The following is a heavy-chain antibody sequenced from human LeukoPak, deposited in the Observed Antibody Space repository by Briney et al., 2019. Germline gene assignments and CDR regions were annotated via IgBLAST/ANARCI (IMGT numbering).Heavy chain of an antibody. J-gene: IGHJ4*02. CDR1: GGSISSSSYY. CDR3: ARHPYDSSGYYDY. V-gene: IGHV4-39*01. CDR2: IYYSGST. Sequence: KSSETLSLTCTVSGGSISSSSYYWGWIRQPPGKGLEWIGSIYYSGSTYYNPSLKSRVTISVDTSKNQFSLKLSSVTAADPAVYYCARHPYDSSGYYDYWGQGTLVTVSS. D-gene: IGHD3-22*01.